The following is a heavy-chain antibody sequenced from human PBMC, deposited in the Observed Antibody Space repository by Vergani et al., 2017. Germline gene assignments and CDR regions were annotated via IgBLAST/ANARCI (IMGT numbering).Heavy chain of an antibody. J-gene: IGHJ4*02. D-gene: IGHD2-21*01. CDR1: GDSLSSSDHY. V-gene: IGHV4-31*03. CDR2: IFRSGTT. CDR3: AREIVVIARIFDL. Sequence: QVQLQESGPGLVKPSQTLSLTCTVSGDSLSSSDHYWSWIRQRSDKGLEWVGHIFRSGTTYYNPSLKSRLIMSVDTSKNQFSLKLTSVTAADTAMYYCAREIVVIARIFDLWGQGTLVTVSS.